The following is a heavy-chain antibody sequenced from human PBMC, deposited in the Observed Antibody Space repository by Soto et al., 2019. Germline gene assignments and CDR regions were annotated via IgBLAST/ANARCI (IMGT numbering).Heavy chain of an antibody. CDR1: GGSFSGYY. Sequence: SETLSLTCAVYGGSFSGYYWSWIRQPPGKGLEWIGEINHSGSTNYNPSLKSRVTISVDTSKNQFSLKLSSVTAADTAVYYCERGRAAPDYCGQRTLVTVSS. J-gene: IGHJ4*02. D-gene: IGHD6-13*01. CDR3: ERGRAAPDY. V-gene: IGHV4-34*01. CDR2: INHSGST.